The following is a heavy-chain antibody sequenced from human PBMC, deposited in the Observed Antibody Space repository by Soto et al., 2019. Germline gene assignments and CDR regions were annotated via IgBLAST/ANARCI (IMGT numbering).Heavy chain of an antibody. Sequence: EVQLLESGGGLVQPGGSLRLACAASGFSVTSYAMSWLRQAPGKGLEWVSVLSGSGIGKDYADSVKGRFTISRDNFRNTLYLQMSCMRDADTPVYYCAKVRYCSATIFQDFGSWGQGTLVTVSS. CDR2: LSGSGIGK. CDR1: GFSVTSYA. J-gene: IGHJ4*02. CDR3: AKVRYCSATIFQDFGS. D-gene: IGHD2-2*01. V-gene: IGHV3-23*01.